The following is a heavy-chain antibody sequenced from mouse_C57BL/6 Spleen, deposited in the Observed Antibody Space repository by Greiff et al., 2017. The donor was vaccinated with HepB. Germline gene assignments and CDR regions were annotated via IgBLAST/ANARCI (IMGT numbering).Heavy chain of an antibody. CDR3: LYGSSYDAMDD. D-gene: IGHD1-1*01. V-gene: IGHV1-64*01. J-gene: IGHJ4*01. Sequence: QVQLQQPGAELVKPGASVKLSCKASGYTFTSYWMHWVKQRPGQGLEWIGMIHPNSGSTNYNEKFKSKATLTVDKSSSTAYMQLSSLTSEDSAVYYCLYGSSYDAMDDWGQGTSVTVSS. CDR1: GYTFTSYW. CDR2: IHPNSGST.